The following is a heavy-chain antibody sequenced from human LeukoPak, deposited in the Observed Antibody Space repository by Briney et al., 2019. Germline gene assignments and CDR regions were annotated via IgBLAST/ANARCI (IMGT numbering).Heavy chain of an antibody. D-gene: IGHD3-10*01. CDR3: AKDRGSGSYHMGGFDY. CDR2: ISWDGGST. CDR1: GFTFDDYT. Sequence: GGSLRLSCAASGFTFDDYTMHWVRQAPGKGLESVSLISWDGGSTYYADSVKGRFTISRDNSKNSLYLQMNSLRTEDTALYYCAKDRGSGSYHMGGFDYWGQGTLVTVSS. J-gene: IGHJ4*02. V-gene: IGHV3-43*01.